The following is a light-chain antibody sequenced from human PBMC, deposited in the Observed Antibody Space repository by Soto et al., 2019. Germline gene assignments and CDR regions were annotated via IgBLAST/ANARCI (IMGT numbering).Light chain of an antibody. CDR2: RDT. V-gene: IGLV3-9*01. Sequence: SYELTQALSVSLALGQTARITCGGNKIGSKIVQWYQQRPGQAPVLVIYRDTIRPSGIPERLSGSNSGNTATLTISRAQAGDETDYYCQVWVSTTASYVFGTGTKVTVL. CDR1: KIGSKI. J-gene: IGLJ1*01. CDR3: QVWVSTTASYV.